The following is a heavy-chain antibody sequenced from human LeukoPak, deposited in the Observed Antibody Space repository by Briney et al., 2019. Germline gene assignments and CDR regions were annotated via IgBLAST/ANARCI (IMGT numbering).Heavy chain of an antibody. V-gene: IGHV4-39*01. CDR3: ARLSTVVNWSDY. CDR1: GGSISSSSYY. J-gene: IGHJ4*02. D-gene: IGHD4-23*01. Sequence: SETLSLTCTVSGGSISSSSYYWGWIRQPPGKGLEWIGSIYYSGSTYYNPSPKSRVTISVDTSKNQFSLKLSSVTAADTAVYYCARLSTVVNWSDYWGQGTLVTVSS. CDR2: IYYSGST.